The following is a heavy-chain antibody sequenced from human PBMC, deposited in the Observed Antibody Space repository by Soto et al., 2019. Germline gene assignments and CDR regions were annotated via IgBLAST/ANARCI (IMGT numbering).Heavy chain of an antibody. D-gene: IGHD7-27*01. CDR2: IWYDGSNK. Sequence: PGGSLRLSCAASGFTFSSYGMHWVRQAPGKGLEWVAVIWYDGSNKYYADSVKGRFTISRDNSKNTLYLQMNSLRAEDTAVYYCAREQTPYANRVTPSYSGQGTLVTVSS. CDR3: AREQTPYANRVTPSY. J-gene: IGHJ4*02. CDR1: GFTFSSYG. V-gene: IGHV3-33*01.